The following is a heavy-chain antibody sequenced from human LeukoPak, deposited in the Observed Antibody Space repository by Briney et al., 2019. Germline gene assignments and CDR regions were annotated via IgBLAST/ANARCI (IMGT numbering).Heavy chain of an antibody. D-gene: IGHD6-13*01. CDR3: ARESIAAAGNNWFDP. CDR1: EFTFSNYG. CDR2: ISYDGSYK. J-gene: IGHJ5*02. V-gene: IGHV3-30*03. Sequence: GGSLRLSCAASEFTFSNYGMHWVRQAPGKGLEWVAVISYDGSYKYYADSVKGRFTISRDNSKNTLYLQMDSLRAEDTAVYYCARESIAAAGNNWFDPWGQGTLVTVSS.